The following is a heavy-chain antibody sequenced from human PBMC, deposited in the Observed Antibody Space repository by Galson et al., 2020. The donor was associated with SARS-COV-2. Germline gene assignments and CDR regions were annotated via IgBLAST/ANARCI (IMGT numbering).Heavy chain of an antibody. D-gene: IGHD3-10*01. CDR3: ARHLAHYYGSGSSYWTGLNDPFDT. Sequence: GESLKISCKGSGYSFGNYWIGWVRQMPGKGLEWMGVIYPGDSDTRYGPSFQGHVTISVAKSINTAYLQWSSLRASDTAMYYCARHLAHYYGSGSSYWTGLNDPFDTWGQGTVVTVSS. V-gene: IGHV5-51*01. CDR2: IYPGDSDT. J-gene: IGHJ3*02. CDR1: GYSFGNYW.